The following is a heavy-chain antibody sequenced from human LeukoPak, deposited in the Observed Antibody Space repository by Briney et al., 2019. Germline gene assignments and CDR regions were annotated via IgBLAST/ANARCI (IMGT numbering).Heavy chain of an antibody. J-gene: IGHJ3*02. D-gene: IGHD1-26*01. V-gene: IGHV3-74*01. CDR1: GFGFSRYW. CDR2: IYRDGSTT. Sequence: GRSLRLSCAASGFGFSRYWMHWVRQAPGTGLKWVSRIYRDGSTTDYADSVKGRFTISRDNAKNSLYLQMNSLRAEDTALYYCARSPYSGSYRYAFDIWGQGTMVTVSS. CDR3: ARSPYSGSYRYAFDI.